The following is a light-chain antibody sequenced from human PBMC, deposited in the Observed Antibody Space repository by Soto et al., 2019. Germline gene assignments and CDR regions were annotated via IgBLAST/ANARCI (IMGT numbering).Light chain of an antibody. CDR3: QQSSSTPPT. J-gene: IGKJ2*01. V-gene: IGKV1-39*01. Sequence: DIQMTQSPSSLSASVGDRVTITCRASQSISSYLNWYQQKPGKAPKLLIYAASSLQSGVTTKFSGSGSGTDFTLTISSLQPEDFATYYCQQSSSTPPTFGQGTEPEIK. CDR2: AAS. CDR1: QSISSY.